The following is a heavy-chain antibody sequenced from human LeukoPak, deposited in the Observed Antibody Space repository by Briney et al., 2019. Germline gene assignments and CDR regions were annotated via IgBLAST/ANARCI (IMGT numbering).Heavy chain of an antibody. CDR3: ARGCLGSWYVEVDY. V-gene: IGHV1-2*02. CDR2: INPNSGGT. D-gene: IGHD6-13*01. Sequence: ASVKVSGKASGYTYTGYYMHWVRQAPGQGLEWMGWINPNSGGTNYAQKFQGRVTMTRDTSISTAYMELSRLRSDDTAVYYCARGCLGSWYVEVDYWGQGTLVTVSS. J-gene: IGHJ4*02. CDR1: GYTYTGYY.